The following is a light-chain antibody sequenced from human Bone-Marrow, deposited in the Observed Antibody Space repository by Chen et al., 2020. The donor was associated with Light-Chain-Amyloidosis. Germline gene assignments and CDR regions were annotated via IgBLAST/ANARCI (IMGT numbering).Light chain of an antibody. V-gene: IGLV3-21*02. CDR1: NIGSTS. J-gene: IGLJ3*02. Sequence: SYVLTQPSSVSPAPGQTAPIACGGNNIGSTSVHWYQQTPGQAPLLVVYDDSDRPSGIPERLSGSNSGNTATLTISRVEAGDEADYYCQVWDRSSDRPVFGGGTKLTVL. CDR2: DDS. CDR3: QVWDRSSDRPV.